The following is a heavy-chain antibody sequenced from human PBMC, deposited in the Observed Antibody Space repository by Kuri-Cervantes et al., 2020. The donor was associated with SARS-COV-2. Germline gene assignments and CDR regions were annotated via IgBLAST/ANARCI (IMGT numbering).Heavy chain of an antibody. Sequence: SVKVSCKASGYTFTSYDINWVRQAPGQGLEWMGGIIPIFGTANYAQKFQGRVTITADESTSTAYMELSSLRSEDTAVYYCALGYWGSGYPRNYYYMDVWGKGTTVTVSS. V-gene: IGHV1-69*13. CDR2: IIPIFGTA. CDR3: ALGYWGSGYPRNYYYMDV. J-gene: IGHJ6*03. D-gene: IGHD3-22*01. CDR1: GYTFTSYD.